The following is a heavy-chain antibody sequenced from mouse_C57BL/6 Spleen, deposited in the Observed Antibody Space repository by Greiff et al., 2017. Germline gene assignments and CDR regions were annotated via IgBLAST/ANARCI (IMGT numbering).Heavy chain of an antibody. D-gene: IGHD3-3*01. Sequence: QVQLQQSGAELVMPGASVKLSCKASGYTFTSYWMHWVKQRPGQGLEWIGEIDPSDSYTNSNQKFKGKSTLTVDKSSSTAYMQLSSLTSEDSAVYYCARGGLGDYWGHGTTLTGSS. J-gene: IGHJ2*01. CDR3: ARGGLGDY. V-gene: IGHV1-69*01. CDR1: GYTFTSYW. CDR2: IDPSDSYT.